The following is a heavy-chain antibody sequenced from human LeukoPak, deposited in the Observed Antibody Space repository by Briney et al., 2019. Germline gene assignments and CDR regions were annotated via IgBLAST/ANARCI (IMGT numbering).Heavy chain of an antibody. CDR1: GFTFSSYA. J-gene: IGHJ4*02. CDR2: ISYDGSNK. Sequence: GGSLRLSCAASGFTFSSYAMHWVRQAPGKGLERVAVISYDGSNKYYADSVKGRFTISRDNSKNTLYLQMNSLRAEDTAVYYCARDSFEFEEFLSPRDYWGQGTLVTVSS. D-gene: IGHD3-10*01. V-gene: IGHV3-30-3*01. CDR3: ARDSFEFEEFLSPRDY.